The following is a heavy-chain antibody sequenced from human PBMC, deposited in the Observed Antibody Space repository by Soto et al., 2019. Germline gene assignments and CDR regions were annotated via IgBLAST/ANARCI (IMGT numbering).Heavy chain of an antibody. J-gene: IGHJ4*02. CDR3: AKEVSLGSTVDLGY. CDR2: ISGSGGSA. CDR1: GFTFTIFA. Sequence: GGSLRLSCAASGFTFTIFAMSWVRQSPGKGLEWVSTISGSGGSAYYADAVKGRFTISRDNSMGTLYLQMKSLRVEDTAIYYCAKEVSLGSTVDLGYWGQGTLVTVSS. V-gene: IGHV3-23*01. D-gene: IGHD7-27*01.